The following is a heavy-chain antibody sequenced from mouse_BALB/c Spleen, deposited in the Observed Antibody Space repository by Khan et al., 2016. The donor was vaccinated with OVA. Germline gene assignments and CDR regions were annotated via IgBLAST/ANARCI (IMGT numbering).Heavy chain of an antibody. J-gene: IGHJ3*01. CDR1: GYTFTDYV. Sequence: QIQLVQSGPELVKPGASVKMSCKASGYTFTDYVMNWVKQRNGQGLEWIGQIYPGSDSTYYNEKFKGKATLTADRSSSTAYLQLSNLTSEDSAVDFCARAGWDVFAYWGQGTLVTVSA. CDR2: IYPGSDST. CDR3: ARAGWDVFAY. D-gene: IGHD4-1*01. V-gene: IGHV1-77*01.